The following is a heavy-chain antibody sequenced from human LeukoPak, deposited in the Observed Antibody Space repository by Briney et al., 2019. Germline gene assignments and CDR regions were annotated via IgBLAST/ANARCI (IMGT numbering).Heavy chain of an antibody. D-gene: IGHD3-9*01. V-gene: IGHV3-21*01. CDR2: IDYDSSHI. CDR1: GFTFSNSA. CDR3: ARDPLRYLRVGHYDY. Sequence: GGSLRLSCAASGFTFSNSAMNWVRQVPGKGLEWVSSIDYDSSHIYYAASVRGRFTISIDNARNSVYLQMNSLRVEDTAVYYCARDPLRYLRVGHYDYWGQGTLVAVPS. J-gene: IGHJ4*02.